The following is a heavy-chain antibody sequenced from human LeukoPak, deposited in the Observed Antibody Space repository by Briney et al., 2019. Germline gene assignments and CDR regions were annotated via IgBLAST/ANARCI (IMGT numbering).Heavy chain of an antibody. V-gene: IGHV3-21*01. J-gene: IGHJ3*02. CDR1: GFTFSSYT. D-gene: IGHD4-23*01. Sequence: GGSLRLSCAASGFTFSSYTMNWVRQAPGKGLEWVSSITGSNNYIYYADSVKGRFTISRDNAKNSLYLQMNSLRAEDTAVYYCARRYGGNSRGAFDIWGQGTMVTVSS. CDR2: ITGSNNYI. CDR3: ARRYGGNSRGAFDI.